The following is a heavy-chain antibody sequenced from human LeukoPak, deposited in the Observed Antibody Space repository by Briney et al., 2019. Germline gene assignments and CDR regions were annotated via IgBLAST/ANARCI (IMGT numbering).Heavy chain of an antibody. D-gene: IGHD6-19*01. Sequence: GGSLRLSCAASGFTFSSYAMHWVRQAPGKGLEWVAVISYDGSNKYYADSVKGRFTISRDNSKNTLYLQMNSLRAEDTAVYYCAKEPHSSGWYYFDYWGQGTLVTVSS. CDR3: AKEPHSSGWYYFDY. CDR2: ISYDGSNK. CDR1: GFTFSSYA. J-gene: IGHJ4*02. V-gene: IGHV3-30*04.